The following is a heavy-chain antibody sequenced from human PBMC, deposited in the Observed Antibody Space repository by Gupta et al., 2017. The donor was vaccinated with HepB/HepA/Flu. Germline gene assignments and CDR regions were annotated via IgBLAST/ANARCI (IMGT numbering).Heavy chain of an antibody. J-gene: IGHJ5*02. V-gene: IGHV3-7*01. D-gene: IGHD2-8*01. Sequence: GKGLEWVANIKQDGSEKYYVDSVKGRFTISRDNPKNSLYLQMNSLTADDTAVYYCARPNRGLISDIQGHWFDPWGQGTLVTVSS. CDR3: ARPNRGLISDIQGHWFDP. CDR2: IKQDGSEK.